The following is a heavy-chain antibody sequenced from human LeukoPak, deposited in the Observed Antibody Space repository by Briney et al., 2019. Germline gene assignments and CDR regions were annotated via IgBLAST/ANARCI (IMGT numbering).Heavy chain of an antibody. CDR3: AKDLVVPVALDY. V-gene: IGHV3-30-3*01. Sequence: GGSLRLSCAASGFTFSSYAMHWVRQAPGKGLEWVAVISYDGSNKYYADSVKGRFTISRDNSKNTLYLQMNSLRAEDTAVYYCAKDLVVPVALDYWGQGTLVTVSS. J-gene: IGHJ4*02. D-gene: IGHD2-2*01. CDR2: ISYDGSNK. CDR1: GFTFSSYA.